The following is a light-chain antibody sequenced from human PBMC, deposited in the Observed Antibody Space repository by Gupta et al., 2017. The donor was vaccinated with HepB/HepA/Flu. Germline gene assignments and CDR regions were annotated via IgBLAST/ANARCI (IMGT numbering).Light chain of an antibody. J-gene: IGKJ1*01. CDR1: QRVSGW. CDR3: QQDSFYPST. CDR2: SIS. V-gene: IGKV1-5*03. Sequence: DIQMTQSPSTLSASLGDEVTITCRASQRVSGWLAWYQQKPGKAPKLLIYSISTLEGGVPSRFSGSGSVTDFTLTISSLQPGDFATYSCQQDSFYPSTFGQGTKVEMK.